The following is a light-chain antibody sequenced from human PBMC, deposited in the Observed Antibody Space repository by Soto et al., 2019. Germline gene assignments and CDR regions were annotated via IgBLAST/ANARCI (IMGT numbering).Light chain of an antibody. V-gene: IGKV3-20*01. CDR1: QSVSSRY. J-gene: IGKJ3*01. CDR2: GAS. Sequence: EIVLTQSPGTLSWSPGERPTLSCRASQSVSSRYLAWYQQKPYQDTRLLFHGASSMATGIPHRFSASGSGTDNTLTISKLETEDFAGYYCKQYCSSPFAFGPGTKVDIK. CDR3: KQYCSSPFA.